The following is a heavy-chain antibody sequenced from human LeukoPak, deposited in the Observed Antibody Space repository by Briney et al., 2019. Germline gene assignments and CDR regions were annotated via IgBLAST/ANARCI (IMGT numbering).Heavy chain of an antibody. V-gene: IGHV3-30-3*01. D-gene: IGHD3-22*01. Sequence: GRSLRLSCAASGFTFSSYAMHWVRQAPGKGLKWVAVISYDGSNKYYADSVKGRFTISRDNSKNTLYLQMNSLRAEDTAVYYCARDINYYDSSGYYKDYWGQGTPVTVSS. CDR3: ARDINYYDSSGYYKDY. J-gene: IGHJ4*02. CDR1: GFTFSSYA. CDR2: ISYDGSNK.